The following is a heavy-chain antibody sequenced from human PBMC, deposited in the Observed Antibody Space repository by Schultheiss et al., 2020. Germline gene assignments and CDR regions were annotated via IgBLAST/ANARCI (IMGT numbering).Heavy chain of an antibody. CDR3: ARGRYDYGDYDAFDI. J-gene: IGHJ3*02. CDR1: GASSSSYY. Sequence: SQTLSLTCTVSGASSSSYYWGWIRQPPGKGLEWIGSIYYSGSTYYNPSLKSRVTISVDTSKNQFSLKLSSVTAADTAVYYCARGRYDYGDYDAFDIWGQGTMVTVSS. CDR2: IYYSGST. V-gene: IGHV4-39*07. D-gene: IGHD4-17*01.